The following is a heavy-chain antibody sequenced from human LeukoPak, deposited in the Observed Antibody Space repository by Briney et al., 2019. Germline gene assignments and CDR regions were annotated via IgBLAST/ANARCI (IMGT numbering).Heavy chain of an antibody. D-gene: IGHD3-10*01. Sequence: PSETLSLTCAVYGGSFSGYYWSWIRQPPGKGLEWIGEINHSGSTNYNPSLKSRVTISVDTSKNQFSLKLSSVTAADTAVYYCAAQYYYGSGSYYDAEYFQHWGQGTLVTVSS. V-gene: IGHV4-34*01. J-gene: IGHJ1*01. CDR2: INHSGST. CDR1: GGSFSGYY. CDR3: AAQYYYGSGSYYDAEYFQH.